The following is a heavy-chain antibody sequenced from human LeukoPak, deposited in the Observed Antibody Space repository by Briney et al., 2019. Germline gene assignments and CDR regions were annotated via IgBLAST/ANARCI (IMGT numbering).Heavy chain of an antibody. CDR2: IYYSGST. D-gene: IGHD3-9*01. CDR1: GGSISSYY. J-gene: IGHJ6*02. V-gene: IGHV4-59*08. CDR3: ARNVVNYDILTGYPYYYGMDV. Sequence: SEALSLTCTVPGGSISSYYWGWIRQPPGKGLEWIGYIYYSGSTNYNPSLKSRVTISVDTSKNQFSLKLSSVTAADTAVYYCARNVVNYDILTGYPYYYGMDVWGQGTTVTVSS.